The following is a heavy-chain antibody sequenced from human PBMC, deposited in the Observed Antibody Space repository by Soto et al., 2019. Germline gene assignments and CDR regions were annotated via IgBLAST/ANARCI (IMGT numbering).Heavy chain of an antibody. CDR3: ATVTTWKFYYYYMDV. CDR2: IKQDGSER. D-gene: IGHD4-17*01. Sequence: LRLSCAASEFTFTTYWMNWVRQAPGKGLEWVANIKQDGSERYYADFVKGRFTISRDNAKNSLFLQMSRLRAEDSAVYYCATVTTWKFYYYYMDVWGKGTTVTVSS. J-gene: IGHJ6*03. V-gene: IGHV3-7*01. CDR1: EFTFTTYW.